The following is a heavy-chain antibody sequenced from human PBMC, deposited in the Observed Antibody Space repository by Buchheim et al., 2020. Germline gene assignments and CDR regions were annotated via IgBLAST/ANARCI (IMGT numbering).Heavy chain of an antibody. CDR2: IWDDGSYK. CDR3: ARKEEGRSLFDY. CDR1: GFTFSSYG. V-gene: IGHV3-33*01. Sequence: QVQLVESGGGVVQPGRSLRLSCAASGFTFSSYGMHWVRQAPGKGLEWVAIIWDDGSYKYYADSVKGRVTISKDNTKNTLYLQMNSLRAEDTAVYYCARKEEGRSLFDYWGQGTL. J-gene: IGHJ4*02.